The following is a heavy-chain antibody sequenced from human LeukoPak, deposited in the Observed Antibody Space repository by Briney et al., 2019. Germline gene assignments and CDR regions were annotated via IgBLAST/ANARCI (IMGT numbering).Heavy chain of an antibody. D-gene: IGHD3-22*01. CDR2: IYTSGSI. V-gene: IGHV4-4*07. CDR3: ARQEAGHTYYYDSSGYSNFDY. CDR1: GGSISSYY. Sequence: PSETLSLTCTVSGGSISSYYWSWIRQPAGKGLEWIGRIYTSGSITYNPSLKSRVSMSVDTSKNQFSLKLSSVTAADTAVYYCARQEAGHTYYYDSSGYSNFDYWGQGTLVTVSS. J-gene: IGHJ4*02.